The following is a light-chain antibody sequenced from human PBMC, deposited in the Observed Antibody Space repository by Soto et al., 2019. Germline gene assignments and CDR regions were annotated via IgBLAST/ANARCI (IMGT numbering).Light chain of an antibody. Sequence: QSALTQPASVSGSPGQSITISCTGTSSDVGGYNYVSWYQQHPGKAPKLMIYDVSNRPSGVSNRFSGSKSGNTASLTISGLQAEDEADYYCSSYTSSSTFDDNDVFGTGTKLTVL. CDR1: SSDVGGYNY. J-gene: IGLJ1*01. V-gene: IGLV2-14*01. CDR3: SSYTSSSTFDDNDV. CDR2: DVS.